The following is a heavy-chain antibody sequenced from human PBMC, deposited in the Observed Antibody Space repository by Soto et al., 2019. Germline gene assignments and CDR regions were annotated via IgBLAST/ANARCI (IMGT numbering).Heavy chain of an antibody. CDR3: ARDDYASTARNSGFDY. Sequence: QVQLVESGEGVVQPGKSLRLSGAASGFTFRNYAMHWVREVRQAPGQGLEWVAVISYDGSNQFYADSVKGRFTISRDDSKNTLYLQMNSLRADDTAVYYCARDDYASTARNSGFDYWGQGTLVTVSS. CDR2: ISYDGSNQ. D-gene: IGHD3-22*01. V-gene: IGHV3-30-3*01. CDR1: GFTFRNYA. J-gene: IGHJ4*02.